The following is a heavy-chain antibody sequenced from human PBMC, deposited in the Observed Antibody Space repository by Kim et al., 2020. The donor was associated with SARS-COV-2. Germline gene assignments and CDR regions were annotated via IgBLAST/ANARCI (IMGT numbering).Heavy chain of an antibody. CDR1: GGTFSTYT. CDR3: SSRAPADSHGLNIDEF. Sequence: SVKVSCKASGGTFSTYTMSWVRQAPGQGLEWMGGILPLFGTPNYPQKFQGRVTIVADESTSTTYMELTGLRSEDTAMYYCSSRAPADSHGLNIDEFWGQGSRVIVSS. CDR2: ILPLFGTP. J-gene: IGHJ4*02. V-gene: IGHV1-69*13. D-gene: IGHD2-15*01.